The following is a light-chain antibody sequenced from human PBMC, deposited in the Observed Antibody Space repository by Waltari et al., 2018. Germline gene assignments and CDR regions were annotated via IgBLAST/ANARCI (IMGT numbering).Light chain of an antibody. Sequence: EIVLMQSPGTLSLSPGERATLSCRASQSVSSNYLAWYQQKPGQAPRLLIQGASSRATGIPDRFTGSGSGTDFTLTIGRLEPEDFAVYYCQQYGRPPKTFGQGTKVEIK. CDR3: QQYGRPPKT. CDR2: GAS. V-gene: IGKV3-20*01. CDR1: QSVSSNY. J-gene: IGKJ1*01.